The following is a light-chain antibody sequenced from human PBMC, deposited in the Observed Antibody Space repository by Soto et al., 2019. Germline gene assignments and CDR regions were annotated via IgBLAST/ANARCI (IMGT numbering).Light chain of an antibody. CDR1: QSVSSNY. V-gene: IGKV3-20*01. CDR2: GAS. J-gene: IGKJ2*01. CDR3: QHYGRPAYT. Sequence: EIVLTQSPGPLSLSPGARATLSCRASQSVSSNYLAWYQQKPGQAPRLLLYGASSRATGIPDRVIGSGSGTDFTVTITRLAPDDFEVYYWQHYGRPAYTFGQGTTLESK.